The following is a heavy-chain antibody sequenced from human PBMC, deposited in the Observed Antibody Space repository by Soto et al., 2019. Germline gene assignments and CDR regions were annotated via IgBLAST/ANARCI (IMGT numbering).Heavy chain of an antibody. Sequence: SETLSLTCAVSGGSISSSNWWSWVRQPPGKGLEWIGEIYHSGITNYNPSLKSRVTISVDTSKNQFSLKLSSVTAAGTAVYYCARYKSNYYYGMDVWGQGTTVTVSS. CDR2: IYHSGIT. D-gene: IGHD1-20*01. CDR3: ARYKSNYYYGMDV. CDR1: GGSISSSNW. J-gene: IGHJ6*02. V-gene: IGHV4-4*02.